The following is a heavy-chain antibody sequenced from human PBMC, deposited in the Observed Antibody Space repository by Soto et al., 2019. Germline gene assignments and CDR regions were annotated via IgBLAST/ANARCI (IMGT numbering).Heavy chain of an antibody. D-gene: IGHD3-16*01. Sequence: AGGSLRLSCAASGFTFCSYALSWVRQAPGKGLEWVSAISGSGGSTYYADSVKGRFTISRDNSKNTLYLQMNSLRAEDTAVYYCAKDFGGIMITFTDWGQGTLVTVSS. CDR1: GFTFCSYA. CDR2: ISGSGGST. V-gene: IGHV3-23*01. CDR3: AKDFGGIMITFTD. J-gene: IGHJ4*02.